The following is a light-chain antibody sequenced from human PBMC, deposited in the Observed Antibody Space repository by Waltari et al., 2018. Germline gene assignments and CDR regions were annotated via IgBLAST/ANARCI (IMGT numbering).Light chain of an antibody. CDR2: GAS. CDR1: QTVSSSH. J-gene: IGKJ1*01. V-gene: IGKV3-20*01. Sequence: EIVLTQSPGTLSFSPGERATLSCRASQTVSSSHLAWYQQKPGQAPRLLIYGASSRATGIPDRFSGSGSGTDFTLTISRLEPEDFAVYYCQQYGSSPPRTFGQGTKVEIK. CDR3: QQYGSSPPRT.